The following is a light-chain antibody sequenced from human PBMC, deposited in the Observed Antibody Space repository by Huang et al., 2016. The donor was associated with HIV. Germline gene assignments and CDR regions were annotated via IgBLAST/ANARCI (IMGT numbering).Light chain of an antibody. CDR1: QSVSSN. Sequence: EIVLTQSPATLSVSPGERATLSCRASQSVSSNLAWYQQKPGQAPRLLNSGASTRTTGIPARFSGSGSGTEFTLTISSLQSEDFAVYYCQQYNNWRTFGQGTKVEIK. CDR3: QQYNNWRT. J-gene: IGKJ1*01. V-gene: IGKV3-15*01. CDR2: GAS.